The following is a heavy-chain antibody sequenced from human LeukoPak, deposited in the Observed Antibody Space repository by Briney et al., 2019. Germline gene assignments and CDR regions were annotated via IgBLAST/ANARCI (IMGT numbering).Heavy chain of an antibody. Sequence: GASVKVSCKASGYTFTGYYMHWVRQAPGQGLEWMGWINPNSGGTNYAQKFQGWVTMTRDTSISTAYMELSRLRSDDTAVYYCARAACGGDCYDFDYWGQGTRVTVSS. D-gene: IGHD2-21*02. V-gene: IGHV1-2*04. J-gene: IGHJ4*02. CDR1: GYTFTGYY. CDR2: INPNSGGT. CDR3: ARAACGGDCYDFDY.